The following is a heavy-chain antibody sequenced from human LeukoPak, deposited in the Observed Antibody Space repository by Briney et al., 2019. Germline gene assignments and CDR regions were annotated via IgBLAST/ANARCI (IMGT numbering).Heavy chain of an antibody. Sequence: GGSLRLSCAASGFTFSSYEMNWVRQAPGKGLEWVSYISSSGSTIYYADSVKGRFTISRDNAKNSLYLQMNSLRAEDTAVYYCLALTTVTTGDDAFDIWGQGTMVTVSS. J-gene: IGHJ3*02. CDR1: GFTFSSYE. CDR3: LALTTVTTGDDAFDI. D-gene: IGHD4-17*01. CDR2: ISSSGSTI. V-gene: IGHV3-48*03.